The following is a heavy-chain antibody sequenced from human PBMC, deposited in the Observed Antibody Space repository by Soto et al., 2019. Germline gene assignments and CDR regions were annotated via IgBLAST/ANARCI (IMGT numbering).Heavy chain of an antibody. V-gene: IGHV4-34*01. Sequence: SETLSLTCTVSGGSISSYYWTWIRQPPGKGLEWIGEINHSGSTNYNPSLRSRVTISVDTSKNQFSLKLSSVTAADTAVYYCARGFWDSGGTYHIDYWGQGTLVTVSS. J-gene: IGHJ4*02. CDR3: ARGFWDSGGTYHIDY. CDR2: INHSGST. CDR1: GGSISSYY. D-gene: IGHD4-17*01.